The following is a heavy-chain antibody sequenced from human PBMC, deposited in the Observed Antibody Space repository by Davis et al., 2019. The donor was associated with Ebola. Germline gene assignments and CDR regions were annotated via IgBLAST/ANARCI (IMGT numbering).Heavy chain of an antibody. Sequence: GESLKISCAASGFTFSSYSMNWVRQAPGKGLEWVSSISSSSSYIYYADSVKGRFTISRDNAKNSLYLQMNSLRAEDTAVYYCARGRRNLWFGELLRETNWFDPWGQGTLVTVSS. CDR2: ISSSSSYI. V-gene: IGHV3-21*01. D-gene: IGHD3-10*01. CDR3: ARGRRNLWFGELLRETNWFDP. J-gene: IGHJ5*02. CDR1: GFTFSSYS.